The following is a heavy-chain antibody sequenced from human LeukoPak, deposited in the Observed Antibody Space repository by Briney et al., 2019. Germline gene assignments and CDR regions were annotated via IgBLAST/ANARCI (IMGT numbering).Heavy chain of an antibody. Sequence: SETLSLTCTVSGGSISSYYWSWIRQPAGKGLEWIGRMYTSGSTNYNPSLKSRVTMSVDTSKNQFSLKLSSVTAADTAVYYCAREGNYYDSSSYYYWYFDYWGQGTLVTVSS. V-gene: IGHV4-4*07. CDR1: GGSISSYY. J-gene: IGHJ4*02. D-gene: IGHD3-22*01. CDR2: MYTSGST. CDR3: AREGNYYDSSSYYYWYFDY.